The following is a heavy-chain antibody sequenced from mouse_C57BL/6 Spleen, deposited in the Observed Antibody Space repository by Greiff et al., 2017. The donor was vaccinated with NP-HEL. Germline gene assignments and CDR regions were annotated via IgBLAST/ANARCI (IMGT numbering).Heavy chain of an antibody. J-gene: IGHJ3*01. D-gene: IGHD1-1*01. V-gene: IGHV2-5*01. Sequence: VQLQQSGPGLVQPSQSLSITCTVSGFSLTSYGVHWVRQSPGKGLEWLGVIWRGGSTDYNAAFMSRLSITKDNSKSQVFFKMNSLQADDTAIYYCAKSITTVPSWFAYWGQGTLVTVSA. CDR3: AKSITTVPSWFAY. CDR2: IWRGGST. CDR1: GFSLTSYG.